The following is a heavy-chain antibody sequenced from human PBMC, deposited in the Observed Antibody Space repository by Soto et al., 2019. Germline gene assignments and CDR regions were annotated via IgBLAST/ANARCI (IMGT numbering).Heavy chain of an antibody. V-gene: IGHV1-18*01. Sequence: QVQLVQSGAEVKKPGASVKVSCKASGYTFTSYGISWVRQAPGQGLEWMGWISAYNGNTNYAQKLQGRVTMTTDTSTSTAYMELRSLRSDDTAVYYCSRLQCYGSGSYGRYSYGMDVWGQGTTVTVSS. CDR2: ISAYNGNT. J-gene: IGHJ6*02. CDR1: GYTFTSYG. CDR3: SRLQCYGSGSYGRYSYGMDV. D-gene: IGHD3-10*01.